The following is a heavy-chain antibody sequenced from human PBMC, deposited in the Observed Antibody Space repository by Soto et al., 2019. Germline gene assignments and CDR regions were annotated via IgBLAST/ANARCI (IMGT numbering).Heavy chain of an antibody. CDR2: ISYDEIDK. Sequence: GGSLRLSCAASGFTFTSHAMHWVRQTPGRGLEWVAAISYDEIDKKYASSVKGRFTVSRDNVKNTLYLQMNSLRAEDTAVYYCAKSAGKQLVPDYWGQGTLVTVSS. D-gene: IGHD6-13*01. V-gene: IGHV3-30*18. CDR1: GFTFTSHA. J-gene: IGHJ4*02. CDR3: AKSAGKQLVPDY.